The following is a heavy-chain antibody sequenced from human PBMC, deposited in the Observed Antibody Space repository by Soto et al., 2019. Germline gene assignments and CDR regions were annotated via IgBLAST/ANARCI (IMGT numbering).Heavy chain of an antibody. V-gene: IGHV3-13*01. D-gene: IGHD4-17*01. J-gene: IGHJ4*02. Sequence: PGGSLRLSCAASGFTFSSYDMHWVRQATGKGLEWVSAIGTAGDTYYPGSVKGRFTISRENAKNSLYLQMNSLRAEDTAVYYCARGAGYGDYFDYWGQGTLVTVSS. CDR2: IGTAGDT. CDR1: GFTFSSYD. CDR3: ARGAGYGDYFDY.